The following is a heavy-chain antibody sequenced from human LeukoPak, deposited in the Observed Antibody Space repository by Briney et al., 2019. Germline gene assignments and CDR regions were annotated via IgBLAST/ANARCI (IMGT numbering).Heavy chain of an antibody. V-gene: IGHV4-59*01. CDR2: IYYSGST. CDR1: GGSISSYY. CDR3: ARGSEGYYGPGSPLIDY. Sequence: SETLSLTCTVSGGSISSYYWSWIRQPPGKGLEWIGYIYYSGSTNYNPSLKSRVTISVDTSKNQFSLKMRSVTAADTAVYYCARGSEGYYGPGSPLIDYWGQGTLVTVSS. D-gene: IGHD3-10*01. J-gene: IGHJ4*02.